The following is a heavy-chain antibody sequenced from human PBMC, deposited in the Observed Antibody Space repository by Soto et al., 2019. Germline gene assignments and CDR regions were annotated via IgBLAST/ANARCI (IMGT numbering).Heavy chain of an antibody. CDR2: IYHSGST. CDR1: GGSISSSNW. V-gene: IGHV4-4*02. CDR3: ARSMAAAGTVEYYNYYGMDV. D-gene: IGHD6-13*01. J-gene: IGHJ6*02. Sequence: SETLSLTCAVSGGSISSSNWWSWVRQPPGKGLEWIGEIYHSGSTNYNPSLKSRVTISVDKSKNQFSLKLSSVTAADTAAYYCARSMAAAGTVEYYNYYGMDVWGQGTTVTVSS.